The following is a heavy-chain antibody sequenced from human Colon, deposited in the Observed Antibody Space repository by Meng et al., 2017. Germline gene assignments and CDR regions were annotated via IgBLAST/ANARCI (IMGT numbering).Heavy chain of an antibody. CDR1: GGSVSSGSYY. D-gene: IGHD1-26*01. CDR3: ARAPVGAITWFYFDY. V-gene: IGHV4-61*01. Sequence: VQLQESGPGLVRPAETLSLTCTVSGGSVSSGSYYWSWIRQPPGKGLEWIGYIYYSGSTNYNPSLKSRVTISVDTSKNQFSLKLSSVTAADTAVYYCARAPVGAITWFYFDYWGQGALVTVSS. J-gene: IGHJ4*02. CDR2: IYYSGST.